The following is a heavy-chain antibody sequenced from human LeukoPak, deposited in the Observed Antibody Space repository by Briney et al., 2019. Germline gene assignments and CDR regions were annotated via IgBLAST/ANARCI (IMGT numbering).Heavy chain of an antibody. V-gene: IGHV1-24*01. CDR3: ATSHAVVDSDPRYHYFDY. D-gene: IGHD2-15*01. J-gene: IGHJ4*02. Sequence: GASVKVSCKVSGYTLTELSMHWVRQAPGKGLEWMGGFDPEDGKTIYAQKFQGRVTMTEDTSTDTAYMELSSLRSEDTAVYYCATSHAVVDSDPRYHYFDYWGQGTLVTVSS. CDR1: GYTLTELS. CDR2: FDPEDGKT.